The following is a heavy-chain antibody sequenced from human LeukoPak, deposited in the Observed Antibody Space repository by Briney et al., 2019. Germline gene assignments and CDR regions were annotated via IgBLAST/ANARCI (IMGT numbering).Heavy chain of an antibody. Sequence: GASVKVSCKASGYTFTSYGISWVRQAPGQGLEWMGWISAYNGNTNYAQKLQGRVTMTPDTSTSTAYMELRSLRSDDTAVYYCARGDEGYSYGERWFDPWGQGTLVTVSS. V-gene: IGHV1-18*01. D-gene: IGHD5-18*01. CDR1: GYTFTSYG. CDR2: ISAYNGNT. J-gene: IGHJ5*02. CDR3: ARGDEGYSYGERWFDP.